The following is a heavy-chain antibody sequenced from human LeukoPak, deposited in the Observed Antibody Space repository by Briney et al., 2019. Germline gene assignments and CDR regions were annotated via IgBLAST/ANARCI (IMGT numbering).Heavy chain of an antibody. D-gene: IGHD3-9*01. V-gene: IGHV1-8*01. Sequence: ASVKVSCKASGYTFTNYDINWVRQATGQGLEWLGWMNPDTGNTGSAQKFQGRVTMTRNTSISTAYMELSSLRSDDTAVYYCARSPDRYYEILTGYYNIWFDPWGQGTLVTVSS. CDR3: ARSPDRYYEILTGYYNIWFDP. J-gene: IGHJ5*02. CDR1: GYTFTNYD. CDR2: MNPDTGNT.